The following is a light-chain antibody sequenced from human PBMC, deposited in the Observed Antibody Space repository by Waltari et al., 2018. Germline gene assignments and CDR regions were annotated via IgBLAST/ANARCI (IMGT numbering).Light chain of an antibody. Sequence: QSALTQPASVSGSLGQSISVSCTGTSSDIGAYNFVSWYQQHPGTAPKLIISDVSKRPSGASNRFSGSKSGDTASLTISGLQAEDEAEYYCSAFTTSSTYVFGTGTKVTVL. CDR1: SSDIGAYNF. CDR2: DVS. V-gene: IGLV2-14*03. CDR3: SAFTTSSTYV. J-gene: IGLJ1*01.